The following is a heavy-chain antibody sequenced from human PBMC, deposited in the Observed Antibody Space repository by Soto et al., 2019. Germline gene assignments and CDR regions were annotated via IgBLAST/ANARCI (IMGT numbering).Heavy chain of an antibody. CDR1: GYTFTSYY. CDR2: SNPSGGST. D-gene: IGHD4-17*01. CDR3: ARVLTIQLYGDYQVIDY. J-gene: IGHJ4*02. V-gene: IGHV1-46*01. Sequence: QVQLVQSGAEVKKPGASVKVSCKASGYTFTSYYMHWVRQAPGQGLEWMGISNPSGGSTSYAQKFQGRVTMTRDTSTSTVYMELSSLRTEDTDVYYGARVLTIQLYGDYQVIDYWGQGTLVTVSS.